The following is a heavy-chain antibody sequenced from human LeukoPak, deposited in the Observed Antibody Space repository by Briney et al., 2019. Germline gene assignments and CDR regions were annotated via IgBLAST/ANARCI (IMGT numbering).Heavy chain of an antibody. CDR2: ISGPAGSW. J-gene: IGHJ4*02. CDR3: AKKVGLVSAPLYYFDV. Sequence: GGSLRLSCAASGFTFSSYWMHWVRQAPGKGLEWVSAISGPAGSWDYADSVKGRFTISRDNSKNTLFLQMNSLRADDTAIYYCAKKVGLVSAPLYYFDVWGQGTLVTVSS. V-gene: IGHV3-23*01. D-gene: IGHD5/OR15-5a*01. CDR1: GFTFSSYW.